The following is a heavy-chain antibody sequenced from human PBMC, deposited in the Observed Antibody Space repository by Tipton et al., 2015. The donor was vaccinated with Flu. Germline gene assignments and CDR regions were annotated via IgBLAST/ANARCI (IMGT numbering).Heavy chain of an antibody. CDR3: ARKGRYGDYATSAFDI. CDR1: GYTFTSYG. CDR2: ISAYNGNT. Sequence: QLVQSGAEVKKPGASVKVSCKASGYTFTSYGISWVRQAPGQGLEWMGWISAYNGNTNYAQKLQGRVTMTTDTSTSTVYMELRSLRSDDTAVYYCARKGRYGDYATSAFDIWGKGTMVTVSS. D-gene: IGHD4-17*01. V-gene: IGHV1-18*01. J-gene: IGHJ3*02.